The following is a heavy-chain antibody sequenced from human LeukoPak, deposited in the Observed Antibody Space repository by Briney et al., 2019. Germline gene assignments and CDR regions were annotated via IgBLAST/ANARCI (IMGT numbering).Heavy chain of an antibody. Sequence: GGSLRLSCAASGFTINDYGMSWVRQAPGKGLEWVSGINWNGGRTGYADSMKGRFIISRDNAKNSLYLQVNSLRAEDTALYYCARNFGGGDSSGPYYWGQGTLDTVSS. J-gene: IGHJ4*02. CDR1: GFTINDYG. CDR2: INWNGGRT. CDR3: ARNFGGGDSSGPYY. V-gene: IGHV3-20*04. D-gene: IGHD3-22*01.